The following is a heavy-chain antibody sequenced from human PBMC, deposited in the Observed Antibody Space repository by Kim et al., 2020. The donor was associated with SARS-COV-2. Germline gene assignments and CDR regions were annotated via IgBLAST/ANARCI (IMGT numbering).Heavy chain of an antibody. CDR2: ISGSGGST. D-gene: IGHD3-9*01. J-gene: IGHJ4*02. Sequence: GGSLRLSCAASGFTFSSYAMSWVRQAPGKGLEWVSAISGSGGSTYYADSVKGRFTISRDNSKNTLYLQMNSLRAEDTAVYYCAKEWYYDILTGYYNHPHYFDYWGQGTLVTVSS. V-gene: IGHV3-23*01. CDR1: GFTFSSYA. CDR3: AKEWYYDILTGYYNHPHYFDY.